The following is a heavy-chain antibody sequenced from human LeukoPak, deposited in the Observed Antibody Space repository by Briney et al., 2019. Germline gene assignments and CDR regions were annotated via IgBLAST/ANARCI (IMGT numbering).Heavy chain of an antibody. D-gene: IGHD2-21*02. V-gene: IGHV4-34*01. CDR1: GGSFSGYY. Sequence: PSETLSLTCAVYGGSFSGYYWSWIRQPPGKGLEWIGEINHSGSTNYNPSLKSRVTISVDTSKNQFSLKLSFVTAADTAVYYCARGKGMTLRDWGQGTLVTVSS. CDR3: ARGKGMTLRD. CDR2: INHSGST. J-gene: IGHJ4*02.